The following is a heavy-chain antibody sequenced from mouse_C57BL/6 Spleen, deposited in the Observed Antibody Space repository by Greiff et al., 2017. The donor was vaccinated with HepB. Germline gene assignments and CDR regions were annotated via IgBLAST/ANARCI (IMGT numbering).Heavy chain of an antibody. CDR3: ARDLSYGNHGAMDY. J-gene: IGHJ4*01. CDR2: IYPGSGNT. Sequence: QVQLQQSGPELVKPGASVKISCKASGYSFTSYYIHWVKQRPGQGLEWIGWIYPGSGNTKYNEKFKGKATLTADTSSSTAYMPLSSLTSEDSAVYYCARDLSYGNHGAMDYWGQGTSVTVSS. D-gene: IGHD2-1*01. CDR1: GYSFTSYY. V-gene: IGHV1-66*01.